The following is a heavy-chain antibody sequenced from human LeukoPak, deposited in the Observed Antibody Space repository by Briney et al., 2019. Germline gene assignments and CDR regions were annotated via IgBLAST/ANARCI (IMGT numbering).Heavy chain of an antibody. CDR2: IYYSGST. D-gene: IGHD4-17*01. Sequence: SETLSLTCTVSGGSISSGDYSWSWIRQPPGKGLEWIGYIYYSGSTYYNPSLKSRVTISVDTSKNQFSLKLSSVTAADTAVYYCARSMTTVTTPYFDYWGQGTLVTVSS. CDR3: ARSMTTVTTPYFDY. CDR1: GGSISSGDYS. V-gene: IGHV4-30-4*01. J-gene: IGHJ4*02.